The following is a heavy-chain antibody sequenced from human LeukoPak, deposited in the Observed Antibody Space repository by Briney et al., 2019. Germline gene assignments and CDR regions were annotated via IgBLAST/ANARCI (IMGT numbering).Heavy chain of an antibody. Sequence: SCKASGGTFSSYAISWIRQPPGKGLEWIGEINHSGSTNYNPSLKSRVTISVDTSKNQFSLKLSSVTAADTAVYYCARPVGTSGIDYWGQGTLVTVSS. J-gene: IGHJ4*02. D-gene: IGHD3-10*01. CDR3: ARPVGTSGIDY. CDR1: GGTFSSYA. CDR2: INHSGST. V-gene: IGHV4-34*01.